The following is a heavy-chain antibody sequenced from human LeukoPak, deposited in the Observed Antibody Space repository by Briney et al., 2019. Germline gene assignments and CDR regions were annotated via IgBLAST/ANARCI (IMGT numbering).Heavy chain of an antibody. D-gene: IGHD3-10*01. V-gene: IGHV4-59*08. J-gene: IGHJ4*02. CDR1: GFTFSSYW. CDR3: ASLDPRSNAVDY. CDR2: IYYSGST. Sequence: GSLRLSCAASGFTFSSYWMSWIRQPPGKGLEWIGYIYYSGSTNYNPSPKSRVTISVDTSKNQFSLKLSSVTAADTAVYYCASLDPRSNAVDYWGQGTLVTVSS.